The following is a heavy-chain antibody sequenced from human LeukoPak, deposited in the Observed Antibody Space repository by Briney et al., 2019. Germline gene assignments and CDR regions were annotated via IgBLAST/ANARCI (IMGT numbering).Heavy chain of an antibody. CDR2: INPNSGVT. D-gene: IGHD6-25*01. J-gene: IGHJ4*02. V-gene: IGHV1-2*02. CDR1: RYTFTGYF. Sequence: ASVKVSCKASRYTFTGYFMHWVRQAPGQGLEWMGWINPNSGVTTYAQKFQGRVTMTSDTSISTAYMELSRLRSDDTAVYYCAKPLTRAAGPGYWGQGTLVTVSS. CDR3: AKPLTRAAGPGY.